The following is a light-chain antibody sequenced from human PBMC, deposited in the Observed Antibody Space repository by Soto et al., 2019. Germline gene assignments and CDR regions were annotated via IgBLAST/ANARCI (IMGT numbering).Light chain of an antibody. CDR1: SSNIGDNY. J-gene: IGLJ1*01. Sequence: QSALTQPPSASGTPGQKVTISCSGSSSNIGDNYVYWHQQLPGTAPKLLIYRNNQRPSGVPDRFSGSKSGTSASLAISGLRSEDGADYYCAAWDDSLSGYVFGPGTKVTVL. CDR3: AAWDDSLSGYV. V-gene: IGLV1-47*01. CDR2: RNN.